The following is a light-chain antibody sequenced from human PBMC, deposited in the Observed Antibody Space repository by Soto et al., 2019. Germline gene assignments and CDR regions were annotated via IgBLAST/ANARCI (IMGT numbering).Light chain of an antibody. CDR1: TSYDGAYNY. V-gene: IGLV2-14*01. Sequence: QSALTQPASVSGSPGQSVSISCTGSTSYDGAYNYVAWYQHKPGKAPRLLIYQVDHRPSGISPRFSGSKSGNTASLTIYGLQTDDEADYYCRSYLVNNTAVFGGGTKLTVL. CDR2: QVD. J-gene: IGLJ3*02. CDR3: RSYLVNNTAV.